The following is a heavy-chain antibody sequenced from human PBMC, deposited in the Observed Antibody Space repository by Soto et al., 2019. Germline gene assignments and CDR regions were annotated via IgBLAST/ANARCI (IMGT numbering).Heavy chain of an antibody. J-gene: IGHJ4*02. D-gene: IGHD5-18*01. CDR3: ARGDGDRYDGHGYLGRH. CDR2: INSDGSGT. Sequence: EVQLVESGGGLVQPGESLTLSCAASGFTFSSYWMHWVRQAPGEGLVWVSRINSDGSGTYHADSVKGRLTISRDNAKNTLYLQMNSLRVEDTAVYFCARGDGDRYDGHGYLGRHWGQGTLVTVSS. V-gene: IGHV3-74*01. CDR1: GFTFSSYW.